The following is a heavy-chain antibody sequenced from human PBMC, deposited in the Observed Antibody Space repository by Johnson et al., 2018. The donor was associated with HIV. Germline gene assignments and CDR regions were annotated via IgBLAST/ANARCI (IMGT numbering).Heavy chain of an antibody. V-gene: IGHV3-74*02. D-gene: IGHD6-6*01. J-gene: IGHJ3*02. CDR3: ARAQLLADDAFNN. Sequence: VQLVESGGGVVQTGRSLRLSCAASGFTFSSYGMHWVRQVPGKGLMWVSRISGDGSSSSYADSVKGRFTISRDNAKNTLYLQLNSLRVEDTAIYYCARAQLLADDAFNNWGQGTMVTVSS. CDR1: GFTFSSYG. CDR2: ISGDGSSS.